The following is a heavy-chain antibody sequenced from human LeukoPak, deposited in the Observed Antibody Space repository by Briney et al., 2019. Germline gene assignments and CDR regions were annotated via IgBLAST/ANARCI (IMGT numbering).Heavy chain of an antibody. CDR1: GFTFTTYW. Sequence: GGSLRLSCAASGFTFTTYWMGWVRQAPGKGLEWVANIKQDGSEKYYVDSVKGRFTISRDNAKNSLYLQMNSLRAEDTAVYYCARVLSAYCGGDCYSKYFDYWGQGTLVTVSS. D-gene: IGHD2-21*02. CDR3: ARVLSAYCGGDCYSKYFDY. J-gene: IGHJ4*02. CDR2: IKQDGSEK. V-gene: IGHV3-7*01.